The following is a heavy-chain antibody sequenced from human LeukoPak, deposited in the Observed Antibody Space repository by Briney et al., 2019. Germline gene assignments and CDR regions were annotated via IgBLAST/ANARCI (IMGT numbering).Heavy chain of an antibody. D-gene: IGHD3-22*01. CDR2: ISSSSSYI. J-gene: IGHJ4*02. V-gene: IGHV3-21*01. CDR1: GFTFSSYS. Sequence: GGSLRLSCVGSGFTFSSYSMNWVRQAPGKGLEWVSYISSSSSYIYYADSVKGRFTISRDNAKNSLYLQMNSLRAEDTAVYYCARGRFNYDSTGYSSFYYWGQGTLVTVSS. CDR3: ARGRFNYDSTGYSSFYY.